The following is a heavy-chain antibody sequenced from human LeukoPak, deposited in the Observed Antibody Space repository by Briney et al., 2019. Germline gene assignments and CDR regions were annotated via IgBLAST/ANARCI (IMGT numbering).Heavy chain of an antibody. D-gene: IGHD2-21*02. J-gene: IGHJ4*02. CDR2: ISGSGGST. V-gene: IGHV3-23*01. CDR1: GFTFSSYA. Sequence: GGSLRLSCSASGFTFSSYAMSWVRQAPGKGLEWVSAISGSGGSTYYADSVKGRFTISRDNSKHTLYLQMNSLRAEDTAVYYCAKDAWRGYCGGDCYKFDYWGQGTLVTVSS. CDR3: AKDAWRGYCGGDCYKFDY.